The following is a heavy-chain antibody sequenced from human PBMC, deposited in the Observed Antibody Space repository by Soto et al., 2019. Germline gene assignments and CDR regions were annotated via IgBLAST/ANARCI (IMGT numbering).Heavy chain of an antibody. CDR1: GFTFSDNW. Sequence: QLVESGGKLVQPGGSLRLSCAASGFTFSDNWMHWVRQTSGKGLVWVARINRDGSTTNYAGSVKGRFTISRDNATDKLYLHMNSRRAEDTAVYYCARDRVGGWGSSDYWGQGTLVTVSS. J-gene: IGHJ4*02. D-gene: IGHD3-10*01. CDR3: ARDRVGGWGSSDY. V-gene: IGHV3-74*01. CDR2: INRDGSTT.